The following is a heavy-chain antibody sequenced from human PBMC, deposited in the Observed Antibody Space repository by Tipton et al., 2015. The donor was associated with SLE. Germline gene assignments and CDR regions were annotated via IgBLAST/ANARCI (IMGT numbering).Heavy chain of an antibody. CDR3: ARCIAAAGGYFDY. Sequence: TLSLTCAVYGGSFSDYYWSWVRQPPGKGLEWIGEINRSGSTNYNPSLKSRVSMSVDTSKNQFSLKLSSVTAADTAVYYCARCIAAAGGYFDYWGQGTLVTVSS. CDR2: INRSGST. D-gene: IGHD6-13*01. CDR1: GGSFSDYY. V-gene: IGHV4-34*01. J-gene: IGHJ4*02.